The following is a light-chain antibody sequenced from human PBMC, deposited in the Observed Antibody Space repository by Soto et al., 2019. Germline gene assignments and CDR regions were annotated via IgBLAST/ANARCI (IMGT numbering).Light chain of an antibody. CDR3: QQSYTTPLT. CDR2: DAS. J-gene: IGKJ4*01. V-gene: IGKV1-39*01. Sequence: DIRMAQSPSSRSASVGARGTITCRARQTINTYLNWYQQTPGTAPKLLIYDASSLQSGVPSRLRGSGSGTDFTLTITSLQPEDFATYYCQQSYTTPLTCGGGTKGDIK. CDR1: QTINTY.